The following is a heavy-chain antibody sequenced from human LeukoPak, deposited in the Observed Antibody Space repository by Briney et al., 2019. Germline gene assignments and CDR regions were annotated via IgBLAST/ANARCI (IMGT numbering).Heavy chain of an antibody. Sequence: GGSLRLSCEASGFAVSFNSKSWLRQAPGQGLEWVSTINANSGTRSYAAFVRGRFTISRDNSKNTLYLQLNTLRADDTAVYYCAKPISGGLAVTADWFAPWGQGTLVVVSS. D-gene: IGHD6-19*01. V-gene: IGHV3-23*01. J-gene: IGHJ5*01. CDR2: INANSGTR. CDR1: GFAVSFNS. CDR3: AKPISGGLAVTADWFAP.